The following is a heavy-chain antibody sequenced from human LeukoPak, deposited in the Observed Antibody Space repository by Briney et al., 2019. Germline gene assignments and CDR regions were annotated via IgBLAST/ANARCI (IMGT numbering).Heavy chain of an antibody. CDR3: ARDIVVVPAAYDTFDI. Sequence: GASVKVSCKASGYTFTSYGISWVRQAPGQGLEWMGWISAYNGNTNYAQKFQGRVTMTTDTSTSTAYMELRSLRSDDTAVYYCARDIVVVPAAYDTFDIWGQGTMVTVSS. D-gene: IGHD2-2*01. V-gene: IGHV1-18*01. J-gene: IGHJ3*02. CDR2: ISAYNGNT. CDR1: GYTFTSYG.